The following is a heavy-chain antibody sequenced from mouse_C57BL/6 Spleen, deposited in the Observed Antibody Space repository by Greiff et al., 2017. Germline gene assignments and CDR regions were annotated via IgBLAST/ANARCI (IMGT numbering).Heavy chain of an antibody. D-gene: IGHD2-3*01. V-gene: IGHV1-15*01. Sequence: VQLQQSGAELVRPGASVTLSCKASGYTFTDYEMHWVKQTPVHGLEWIGAIDPETGGTAYNQKFKGKAILTADKSSSTAYMELRSLTSEDSAVYYCTRGRDGYYGYFDVWGTGTTVTVSS. CDR2: IDPETGGT. J-gene: IGHJ1*03. CDR1: GYTFTDYE. CDR3: TRGRDGYYGYFDV.